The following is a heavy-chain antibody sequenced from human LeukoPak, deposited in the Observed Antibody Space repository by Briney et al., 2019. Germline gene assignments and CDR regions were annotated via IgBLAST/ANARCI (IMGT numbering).Heavy chain of an antibody. CDR3: ARLGSYHDF. CDR2: IHSSGGS. V-gene: IGHV4-4*09. CDR1: GASISNYY. J-gene: IGHJ4*02. Sequence: SETLSLTCTVSGASISNYYWSWIRQTPEKGLEWMGHIHSSGGSSYYPSLKSRLTLSIDTSRNQLSLKLPSVTAADTAVYFCARLGSYHDFWGQGTLVTVSS. D-gene: IGHD1-26*01.